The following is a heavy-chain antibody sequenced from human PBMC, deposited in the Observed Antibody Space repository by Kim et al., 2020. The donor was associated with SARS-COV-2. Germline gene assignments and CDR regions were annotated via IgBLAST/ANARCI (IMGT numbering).Heavy chain of an antibody. J-gene: IGHJ6*02. V-gene: IGHV3-53*01. Sequence: GGSLRLSCAASGFTVSSNYMSWVRQAPGKGLEWVSVIYSGGSTYYADSVKGRFTISRDNSKNKLYLQMNSLRAEDTAVYYCAREGTYYYGSGSYYNPTGYGMDVWGQGTTVTVSS. D-gene: IGHD3-10*01. CDR3: AREGTYYYGSGSYYNPTGYGMDV. CDR1: GFTVSSNY. CDR2: IYSGGST.